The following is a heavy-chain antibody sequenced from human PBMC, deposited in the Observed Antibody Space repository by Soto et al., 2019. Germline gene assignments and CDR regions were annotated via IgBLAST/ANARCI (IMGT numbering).Heavy chain of an antibody. V-gene: IGHV3-9*01. CDR3: AKDSIAVAGYYYGMDV. CDR2: ISWNSGSI. CDR1: GFTFDDYA. D-gene: IGHD6-19*01. Sequence: GGSLRLSCAASGFTFDDYAMHWVRQAPGKGLEWVSGISWNSGSIGYADSVKGRFTISRDNAKNSLYLQMNSLRAEDTALYYCAKDSIAVAGYYYGMDVWGQGTTVTVSS. J-gene: IGHJ6*02.